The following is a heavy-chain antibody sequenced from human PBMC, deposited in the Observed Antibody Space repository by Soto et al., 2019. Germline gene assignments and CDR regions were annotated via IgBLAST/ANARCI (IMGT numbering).Heavy chain of an antibody. CDR3: ARRGPLLYYGSGSYYPHPNWFDP. Sequence: SETLSLTCTVSGGSISSSSYYWGWIRQPPGKGLEWIGSIYYSGSTYYNPSLKSRVTISVDTSKNQFSLKLSSVTAADTAVYYCARRGPLLYYGSGSYYPHPNWFDPGGQGTLVTGSP. D-gene: IGHD3-10*01. CDR1: GGSISSSSYY. V-gene: IGHV4-39*01. CDR2: IYYSGST. J-gene: IGHJ5*02.